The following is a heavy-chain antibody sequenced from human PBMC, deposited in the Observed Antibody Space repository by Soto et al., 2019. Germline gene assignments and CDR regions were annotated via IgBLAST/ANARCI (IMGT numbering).Heavy chain of an antibody. Sequence: QVQLEQSGAEVKKPGSSVKVSCKASGGTFSSYAFSWVRQAPGQGLEWLGGFIPIFGTPNYVQKVQGRVTSTADESTGTAYMALSSLRSEDTAVYYCASRGTVGATRDFAYWGQGTLVTVSS. CDR3: ASRGTVGATRDFAY. D-gene: IGHD1-26*01. CDR1: GGTFSSYA. V-gene: IGHV1-69*01. J-gene: IGHJ4*02. CDR2: FIPIFGTP.